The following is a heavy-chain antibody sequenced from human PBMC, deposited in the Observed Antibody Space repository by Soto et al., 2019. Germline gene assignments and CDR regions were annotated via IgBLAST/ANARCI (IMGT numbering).Heavy chain of an antibody. J-gene: IGHJ6*02. V-gene: IGHV4-39*01. D-gene: IGHD6-25*01. CDR2: SDYRGST. Sequence: SETLRRTCSLSGGSISSSSCYWGWTRQPPGKGLEGIGSSDYRGSTYYNPSLKSRVTISVDTSKNQFSLKLSSVTAADTAVYYGASSGHWQRYYYDGMDVWGQGPTVT. CDR1: GGSISSSSCY. CDR3: ASSGHWQRYYYDGMDV.